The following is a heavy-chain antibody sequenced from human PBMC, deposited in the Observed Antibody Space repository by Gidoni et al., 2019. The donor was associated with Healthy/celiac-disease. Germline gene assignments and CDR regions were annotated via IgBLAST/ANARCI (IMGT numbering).Heavy chain of an antibody. CDR2: ISYDGSKK. CDR3: AKDIGTTGYYYGMDV. V-gene: IGHV3-30*18. J-gene: IGHJ6*02. D-gene: IGHD1-26*01. Sequence: QVQLVESGGGVVQPGRSLILSCSASGFPFSRYGMHWVRQAPGKGLEWVAVISYDGSKKYYADSVKGRFTTSRDNSKNTLYLQMNSLRAEDTAVYYCAKDIGTTGYYYGMDVWGQGTTVTVSS. CDR1: GFPFSRYG.